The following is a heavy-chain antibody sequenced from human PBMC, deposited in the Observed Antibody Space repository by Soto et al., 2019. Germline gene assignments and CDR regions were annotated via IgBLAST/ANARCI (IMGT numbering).Heavy chain of an antibody. Sequence: PSETLSLTCRVSGGSVSSHTLFWTWIRPAPGKGLEWIGYVYYSGITNFNPSLKSRVTISADTSNNQFFLSLTSVAAADTAVYYCAREDMSGTYYFDSWGQGTLVTVSS. CDR1: GGSVSSHTLF. CDR3: AREDMSGTYYFDS. D-gene: IGHD1-26*01. CDR2: VYYSGIT. J-gene: IGHJ4*02. V-gene: IGHV4-61*01.